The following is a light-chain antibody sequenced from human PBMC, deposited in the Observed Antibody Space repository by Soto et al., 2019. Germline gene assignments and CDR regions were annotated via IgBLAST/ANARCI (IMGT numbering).Light chain of an antibody. V-gene: IGKV3-20*01. Sequence: EIVLTQSPGTLSLSPGERATLSCRASQSVSSNYLAWYQQAPGQAPRLLIYGASSRAIGIPDRFSGGGSGTDFTLTIIRLEPEDFAVYYCQQYGSSPPTFGQGTKVEIE. J-gene: IGKJ1*01. CDR3: QQYGSSPPT. CDR2: GAS. CDR1: QSVSSNY.